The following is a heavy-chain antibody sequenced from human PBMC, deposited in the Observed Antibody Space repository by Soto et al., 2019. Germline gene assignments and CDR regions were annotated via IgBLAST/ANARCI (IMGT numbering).Heavy chain of an antibody. CDR2: INHSGST. D-gene: IGHD3-3*01. Sequence: SETLSLTCAVCGGSFSGYYWSWIRQPPGKGLEWIGEINHSGSTNYNPSLKSRVTISIDTSKNQFSLKLSSVTAADTAVYYCGRGSDYFWSGYSDPYYSVMDVWGQGTTVPVSS. CDR3: GRGSDYFWSGYSDPYYSVMDV. CDR1: GGSFSGYY. J-gene: IGHJ6*02. V-gene: IGHV4-34*01.